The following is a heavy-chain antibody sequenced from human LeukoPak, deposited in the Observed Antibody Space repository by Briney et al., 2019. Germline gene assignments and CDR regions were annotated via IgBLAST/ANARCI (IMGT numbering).Heavy chain of an antibody. CDR1: GFTFSSYS. J-gene: IGHJ4*02. CDR3: ARDRRAVAYDY. CDR2: ITKSSNYK. V-gene: IGHV3-21*01. D-gene: IGHD6-19*01. Sequence: GGSLRLSCAASGFTFSSYSMNWVRQAPGKGLEWVSSITKSSNYKYYADSVKGRFTISRDNAKNSLYLQMNSLRAEDTAVYYCARDRRAVAYDYWGQGTLVTVSS.